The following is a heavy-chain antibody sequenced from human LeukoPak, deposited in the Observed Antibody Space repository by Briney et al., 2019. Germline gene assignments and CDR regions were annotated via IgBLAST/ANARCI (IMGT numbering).Heavy chain of an antibody. Sequence: SETLSLTCAVYGGSFSGYYWSWIRQPPGKGLEWIGEINHSGSTNYNPSLKSRVTISVDTSKNQFSLKLSSVTAADTAVYYCARQGTGIAAAGQYYYFNYMDVWGKGTTVTVSS. V-gene: IGHV4-34*01. D-gene: IGHD6-13*01. CDR3: ARQGTGIAAAGQYYYFNYMDV. CDR1: GGSFSGYY. J-gene: IGHJ6*03. CDR2: INHSGST.